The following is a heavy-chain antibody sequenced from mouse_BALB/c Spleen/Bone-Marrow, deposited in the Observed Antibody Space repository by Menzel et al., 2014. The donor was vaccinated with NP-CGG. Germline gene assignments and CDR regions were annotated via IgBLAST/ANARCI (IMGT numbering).Heavy chain of an antibody. CDR2: VNPYNGGT. V-gene: IGHV1-19*01. CDR1: GYTFTDYY. Sequence: EVQLQQSGPELVKPGASVKMSCKASGYTFTDYYMDWVKQSHGESFEWIGRVNPYNGGTSYNQKFKGKATLTVDKSSSTACMELNSLTSEDSAVYYCSYDYFDYWGQGTTLTVSS. J-gene: IGHJ2*01. D-gene: IGHD1-1*01. CDR3: SYDYFDY.